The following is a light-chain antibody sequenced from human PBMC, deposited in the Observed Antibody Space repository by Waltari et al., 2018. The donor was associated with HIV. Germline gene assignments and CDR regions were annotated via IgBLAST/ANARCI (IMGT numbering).Light chain of an antibody. V-gene: IGLV6-57*04. J-gene: IGLJ2*01. CDR3: QSYYLNIVV. Sequence: NFILTQPHSVSESPGKTVNIYCTRRGGTIASNYVQRYKQRPDSAPTTVIYEDTKRPSGVPDRFSGSIDISSNSASLTISGLQTDDEADYYCQSYYLNIVVFGGGTKLTVL. CDR2: EDT. CDR1: GGTIASNY.